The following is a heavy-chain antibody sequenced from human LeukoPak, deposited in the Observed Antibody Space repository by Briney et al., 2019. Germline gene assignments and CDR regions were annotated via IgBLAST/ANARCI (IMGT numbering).Heavy chain of an antibody. Sequence: AASVKVSCKVSGYTLTELSMHWVRQAPGKGLEWMGGFDPEDGETIYAQKFQGRVTMTEDTSTDTAYMELSSLRSEDTAVYYCASLYYYDSSGYYTKDYYYYYGMDVWGQGTTVTVSS. CDR3: ASLYYYDSSGYYTKDYYYYYGMDV. V-gene: IGHV1-24*01. CDR2: FDPEDGET. CDR1: GYTLTELS. D-gene: IGHD3-22*01. J-gene: IGHJ6*02.